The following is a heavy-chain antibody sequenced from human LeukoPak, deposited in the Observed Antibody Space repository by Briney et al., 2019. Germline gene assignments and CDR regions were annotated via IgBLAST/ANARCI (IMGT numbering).Heavy chain of an antibody. CDR1: GGSIISFY. Sequence: SETLSLTCSISGGSIISFYWSWIRQPPGKRLEWIGYIDYTGSTKFNPSPKSRLTISVDTSTNQFSLRLRSVTAADTAVYYCAGVLRFGTFFDYWGPGTLVTVSS. V-gene: IGHV4-59*08. J-gene: IGHJ4*02. CDR3: AGVLRFGTFFDY. CDR2: IDYTGST. D-gene: IGHD3-3*01.